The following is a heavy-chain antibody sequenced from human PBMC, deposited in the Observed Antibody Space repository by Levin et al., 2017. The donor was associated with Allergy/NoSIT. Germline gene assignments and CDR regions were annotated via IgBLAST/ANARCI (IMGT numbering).Heavy chain of an antibody. J-gene: IGHJ4*02. CDR1: GFTFSSYS. CDR2: ISSSSSTI. V-gene: IGHV3-48*01. CDR3: ARDSGAPYGDPFDY. D-gene: IGHD4-17*01. Sequence: GESLKISCAASGFTFSSYSMNWVRQAPGKGLEWVSYISSSSSTIYYADSVKGRFTISRDNAKNSLYLQMNSLRAEDTAVYYCARDSGAPYGDPFDYWGQGTLVTVSS.